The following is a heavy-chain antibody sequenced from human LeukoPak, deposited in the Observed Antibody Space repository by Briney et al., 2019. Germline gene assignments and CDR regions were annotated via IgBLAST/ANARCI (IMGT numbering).Heavy chain of an antibody. CDR3: ARVGYYASGPFSYFDY. J-gene: IGHJ4*02. D-gene: IGHD3-10*01. V-gene: IGHV3-74*01. CDR1: GFILNNYW. CDR2: INGDGSDT. Sequence: QPGGSLRVSCKASGFILNNYWMNWVGQAPGKGLVWVSRINGDGSDTTYADFVRGRITFSRDNAKNTLYLQMNSLSVEDTAVYYCARVGYYASGPFSYFDYWGQGTLVTVSS.